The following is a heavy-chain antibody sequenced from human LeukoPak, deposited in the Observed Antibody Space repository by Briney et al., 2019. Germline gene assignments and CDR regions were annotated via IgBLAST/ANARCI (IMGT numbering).Heavy chain of an antibody. Sequence: PSETLSLTCAVYGGSFSGYYWSWIRQPPGKGLEWIGYIYYSGSTNYNPSLKSRVTISVDTSKNQFSLKLSSVTAADTAVYYCARHKARLLNDAFDIWGQGTMVTVSS. D-gene: IGHD6-6*01. CDR3: ARHKARLLNDAFDI. J-gene: IGHJ3*02. CDR2: IYYSGST. CDR1: GGSFSGYY. V-gene: IGHV4-59*08.